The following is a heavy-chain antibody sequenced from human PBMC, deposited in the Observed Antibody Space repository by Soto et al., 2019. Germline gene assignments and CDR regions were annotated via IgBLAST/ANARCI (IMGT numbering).Heavy chain of an antibody. V-gene: IGHV4-39*01. CDR1: GGSISSSSYY. CDR3: ATITRAYYMDV. D-gene: IGHD3-10*01. CDR2: IYYSGSS. J-gene: IGHJ6*03. Sequence: QLQLQESGPGLVKPSETLSLTCSVSGGSISSSSYYWGWIRQPPGKGLEWIGSIYYSGSSYYNPSLKGRVTLPVDTSENKFSLRLSSVTAADTAVYYYATITRAYYMDVWGKETKVTV.